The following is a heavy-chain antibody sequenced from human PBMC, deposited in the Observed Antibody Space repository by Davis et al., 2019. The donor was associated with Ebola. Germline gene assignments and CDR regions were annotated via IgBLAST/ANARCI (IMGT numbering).Heavy chain of an antibody. CDR3: ARFQMDGSGFYFDY. J-gene: IGHJ4*02. CDR1: GGSISSYY. V-gene: IGHV4-59*12. CDR2: IYYSGST. D-gene: IGHD6-19*01. Sequence: PSETLSLTCTVPGGSISSYYWSWIRQPPGKGLEWIGYIYYSGSTNYNPSLKSRVTISVDTSKNQFSLKLSSVTAADTAVYYCARFQMDGSGFYFDYWGQGTLVTVSS.